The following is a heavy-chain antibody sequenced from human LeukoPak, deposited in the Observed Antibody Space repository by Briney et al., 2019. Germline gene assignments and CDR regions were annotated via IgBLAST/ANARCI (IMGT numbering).Heavy chain of an antibody. V-gene: IGHV3-30*18. D-gene: IGHD1-1*01. CDR1: GSTFSSYG. CDR3: AKEGGKLEPCH. Sequence: PGRSLRLSCAASGSTFSSYGMHWVRQAPGKGLEWVAVISYDGSNKYYADSVKGRFTISRDNSKNTLYLQMNSLRAEDTAVYYCAKEGGKLEPCHWGQGTLVTVSS. CDR2: ISYDGSNK. J-gene: IGHJ4*02.